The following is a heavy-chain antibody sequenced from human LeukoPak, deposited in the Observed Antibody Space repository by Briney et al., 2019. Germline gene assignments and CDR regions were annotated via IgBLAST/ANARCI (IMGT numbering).Heavy chain of an antibody. J-gene: IGHJ5*02. V-gene: IGHV1-69*13. CDR1: GGTFSSYA. CDR3: ASDRNRYYDILTGYSNWFDP. CDR2: IIPIFGTA. D-gene: IGHD3-9*01. Sequence: ASVKVSCKASGGTFSSYAISWVRQAPGQGLEWMGGIIPIFGTANYAQKFQGRVTITADESTSTAYMGLSSLRSEDTAVYYCASDRNRYYDILTGYSNWFDPWGQGTLVTVSS.